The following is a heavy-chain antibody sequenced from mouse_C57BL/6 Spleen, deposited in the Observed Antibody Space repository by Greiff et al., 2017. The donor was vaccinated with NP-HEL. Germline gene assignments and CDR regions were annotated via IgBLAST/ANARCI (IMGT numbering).Heavy chain of an antibody. CDR3: ARNYLAGTRVYYAMDY. CDR1: GFSFTSYG. J-gene: IGHJ4*01. D-gene: IGHD4-1*01. Sequence: VQLQQSGPGLVQPSQSLSITCTVSGFSFTSYGVHWVRQSPGKGLEWLGVIWSGGSTDYNAAFISRLSISKDNSKSQVFFKMNSLQADDTAIYYCARNYLAGTRVYYAMDYWGQGTSVTVSS. CDR2: IWSGGST. V-gene: IGHV2-2*01.